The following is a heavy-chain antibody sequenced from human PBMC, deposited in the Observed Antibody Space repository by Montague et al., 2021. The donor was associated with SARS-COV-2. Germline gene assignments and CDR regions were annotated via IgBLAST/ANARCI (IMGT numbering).Heavy chain of an antibody. CDR2: IWYDGSNK. V-gene: IGHV3-33*01. J-gene: IGHJ4*02. CDR1: GFTFSSYG. Sequence: SLRLSCAASGFTFSSYGMHWVRQAPGKGLEWVAVIWYDGSNKYYADSVKGRFTISRDNSKNTLYLQINSLRAEDTAVYYCARDSKSYYYGSFFRGGNYFDYWGQGTLVTVSS. CDR3: ARDSKSYYYGSFFRGGNYFDY. D-gene: IGHD3-10*01.